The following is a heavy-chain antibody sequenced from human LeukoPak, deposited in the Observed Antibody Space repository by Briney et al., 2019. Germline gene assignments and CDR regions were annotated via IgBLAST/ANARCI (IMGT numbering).Heavy chain of an antibody. J-gene: IGHJ5*02. CDR1: GFTFSNYG. CDR3: AKDLFGLGYCRGDSCPNWFDP. V-gene: IGHV3-30*18. Sequence: GGSLRLSCVASGFTFSNYGMHWVRQAPGKGLEWVAVISFDGSNKYYADSVKGRFTISRDNSQNTLYLQMYSLRAEDTAVYYCAKDLFGLGYCRGDSCPNWFDPWGQGTLVTVSS. CDR2: ISFDGSNK. D-gene: IGHD2-15*01.